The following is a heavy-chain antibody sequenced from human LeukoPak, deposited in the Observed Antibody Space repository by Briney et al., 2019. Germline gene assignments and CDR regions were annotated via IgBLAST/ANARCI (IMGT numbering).Heavy chain of an antibody. J-gene: IGHJ4*02. CDR1: GGSISSSSYY. CDR3: ARQGSGNYLSPVNY. CDR2: IYYSGST. V-gene: IGHV4-39*01. Sequence: SKTLSLACTVSGGSISSSSYYWGWIRQPPGKGLEWIGTIYYSGSTYYNPSLKSRVTISVDTSKNQFSLKLSSVTAADTAVYYCARQGSGNYLSPVNYWGQGTLVTVSS. D-gene: IGHD1-26*01.